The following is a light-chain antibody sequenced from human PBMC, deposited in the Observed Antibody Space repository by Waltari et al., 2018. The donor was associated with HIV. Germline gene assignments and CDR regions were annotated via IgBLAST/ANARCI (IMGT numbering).Light chain of an antibody. Sequence: QSALTHPPSVSAAPGPRVTISCSGCNSNLGTNYVSWFQQLPGRAPRLLIYDQGKRPSGIPDPFSASKAGRSATRGSAGLPIVDEADYYCGTWDSSLSRYVFGTGTTVAVL. CDR2: DQG. CDR3: GTWDSSLSRYV. V-gene: IGLV1-51*01. CDR1: NSNLGTNY. J-gene: IGLJ1*01.